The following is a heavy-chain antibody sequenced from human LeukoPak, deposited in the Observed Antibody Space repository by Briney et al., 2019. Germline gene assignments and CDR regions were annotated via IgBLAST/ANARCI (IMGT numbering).Heavy chain of an antibody. Sequence: PGGSLRLSCAASGFIFRGYGMHWVRQAPGKGLEWVAFIRYDGSKKYYVDSVKGRFTISRDNSKNTLYLQMNSLSAEDTAVYYCAKDRNEYYFDYWGQGTLVTVSS. D-gene: IGHD1-1*01. J-gene: IGHJ4*02. V-gene: IGHV3-30*02. CDR2: IRYDGSKK. CDR3: AKDRNEYYFDY. CDR1: GFIFRGYG.